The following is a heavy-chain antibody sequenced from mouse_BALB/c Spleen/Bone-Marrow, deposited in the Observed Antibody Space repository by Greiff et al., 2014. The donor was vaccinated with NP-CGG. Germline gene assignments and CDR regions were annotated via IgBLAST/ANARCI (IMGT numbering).Heavy chain of an antibody. D-gene: IGHD2-2*01. J-gene: IGHJ4*01. Sequence: VKVVESGPGLVAPSQSLSITCTVSGFSLTSYGVHWVRQPPGKGLEWLGVIWVGGSTSYNSALMSRLSISKDNSKSQVFLKMNSLQTDDTAMYYCARDGYDWGGAVDYWGQGTSVTVSS. CDR2: IWVGGST. CDR1: GFSLTSYG. CDR3: ARDGYDWGGAVDY. V-gene: IGHV2-9*02.